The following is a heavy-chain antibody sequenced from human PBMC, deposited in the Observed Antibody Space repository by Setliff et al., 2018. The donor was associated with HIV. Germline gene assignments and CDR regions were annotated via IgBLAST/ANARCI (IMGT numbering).Heavy chain of an antibody. Sequence: PGESLTISCEVSGYVFSDYWIAWVRQTPGKGLEWMGLVYPADSNTIYSPSFQHQVTISADKSFSTAFLQWSDVKASDSGIYFCARLGGSFGIPHFDFWGQGTPVTVSS. D-gene: IGHD3-3*02. CDR1: GYVFSDYW. CDR3: ARLGGSFGIPHFDF. CDR2: VYPADSNT. J-gene: IGHJ4*02. V-gene: IGHV5-51*01.